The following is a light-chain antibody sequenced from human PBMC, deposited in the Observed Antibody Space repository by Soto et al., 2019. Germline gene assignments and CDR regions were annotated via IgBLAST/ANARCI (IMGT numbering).Light chain of an antibody. V-gene: IGKV2-28*01. CDR1: QSLLHSSGYNY. CDR3: MQALQTPLT. J-gene: IGKJ5*01. CDR2: LVS. Sequence: EIVLTQSTISLPVTPGEPAAISCMASQSLLHSSGYNYVDWYLQKPGQSPQLLIYLVSNRASGVPERFSGSGSGTDFTLKISRVEAEDVGHYYCMQALQTPLTFGQGRLLEVK.